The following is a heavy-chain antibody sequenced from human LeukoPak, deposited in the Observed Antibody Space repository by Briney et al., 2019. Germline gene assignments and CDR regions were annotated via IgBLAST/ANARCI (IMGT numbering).Heavy chain of an antibody. Sequence: SETLSLTCTVSVGSISSSSFYWSWIRQPPGKGLEWIGYIYHSGSTNYNPSLKSRVTISVDTSQNQFYLKLSSVTAADTAVYYCARDGYSGSDALWGQGTLVTVSS. CDR3: ARDGYSGSDAL. CDR1: VGSISSSSFY. CDR2: IYHSGST. J-gene: IGHJ4*02. D-gene: IGHD5-12*01. V-gene: IGHV4-61*01.